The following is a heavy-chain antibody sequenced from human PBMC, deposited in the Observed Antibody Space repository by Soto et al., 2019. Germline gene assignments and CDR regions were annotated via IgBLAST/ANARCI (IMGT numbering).Heavy chain of an antibody. J-gene: IGHJ6*02. CDR3: ARGEQLGYYYYYGMDV. CDR2: INAGNGNT. D-gene: IGHD6-6*01. Sequence: GASVKVSCKASGYTFTSYAMHWVRQAPGQRLEWMGWINAGNGNTKYSQKFQGRVTITRDAPASTAYMELSSLRSEDTAVYYCARGEQLGYYYYYGMDVWGQGTTVTVSS. CDR1: GYTFTSYA. V-gene: IGHV1-3*01.